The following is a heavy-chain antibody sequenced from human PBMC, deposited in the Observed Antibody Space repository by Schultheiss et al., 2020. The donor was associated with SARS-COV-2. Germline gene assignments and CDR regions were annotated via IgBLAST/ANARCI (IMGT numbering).Heavy chain of an antibody. CDR3: ARELAVAGTFELMRELGY. V-gene: IGHV4-59*01. Sequence: SETLSLTCTVSGGSISSYYWNWIRQPPGKGLEWIGYIYYSGSTNYNPSLKSQVTISVDTSKNQFSLKLSSVTAADTAVYYCARELAVAGTFELMRELGYWGQGTLVTVSS. D-gene: IGHD6-19*01. J-gene: IGHJ4*02. CDR1: GGSISSYY. CDR2: IYYSGST.